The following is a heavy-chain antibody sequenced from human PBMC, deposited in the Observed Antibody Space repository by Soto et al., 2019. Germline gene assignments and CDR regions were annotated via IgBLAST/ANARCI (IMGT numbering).Heavy chain of an antibody. D-gene: IGHD4-17*01. J-gene: IGHJ4*02. Sequence: SETLSLTCAVYGGSFSGYYWSWIRQPPGKGLEWIGEINHSGSTNYNPSLKSRVTISVDTSKNQFSLKLSSVTAADTAVYYCARADRVTTVDYWGQGTLVTVSS. CDR2: INHSGST. CDR3: ARADRVTTVDY. V-gene: IGHV4-34*01. CDR1: GGSFSGYY.